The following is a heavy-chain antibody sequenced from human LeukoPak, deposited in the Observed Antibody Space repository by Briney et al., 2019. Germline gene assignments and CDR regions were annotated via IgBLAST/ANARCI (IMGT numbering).Heavy chain of an antibody. CDR1: GGSFSGYY. CDR2: INHSGST. J-gene: IGHJ3*02. V-gene: IGHV4-34*01. D-gene: IGHD3-10*01. Sequence: PSETLSLTCAVYGGSFSGYYWSWIRQPPGKGLEWIGGINHSGSTNYNPSLKSRVTISVDTSKNQFSLKLSSVTAADTAVYYCARRGYYGSGRGAFDIWGQGTMVTVSS. CDR3: ARRGYYGSGRGAFDI.